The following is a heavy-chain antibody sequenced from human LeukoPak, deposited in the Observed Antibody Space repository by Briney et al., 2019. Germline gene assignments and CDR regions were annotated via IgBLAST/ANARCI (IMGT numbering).Heavy chain of an antibody. Sequence: SETLSLTCTVSGGPISSYYCSWIRQPPGRGLEWIGYICYSGSTNYNPSLKSRVTISVDTSKNQFSLKLSSVTAADTAVYYCARDRYYFDYWGQGTLVTVSS. CDR3: ARDRYYFDY. CDR1: GGPISSYY. CDR2: ICYSGST. V-gene: IGHV4-59*01. J-gene: IGHJ4*02.